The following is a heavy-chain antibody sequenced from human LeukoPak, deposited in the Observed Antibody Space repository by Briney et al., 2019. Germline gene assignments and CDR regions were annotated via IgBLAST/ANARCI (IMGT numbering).Heavy chain of an antibody. Sequence: GASVKVSCKASGGTFSSYTITWVRQAPGQGRDGMGGIIPIFGTSNYAQKFRGRVTITADESTSTAYMELSSLTSEDTAVYYCEAQNRVSITWYAFWGQGTLVTVSS. CDR1: GGTFSSYT. D-gene: IGHD6-13*01. V-gene: IGHV1-69*01. CDR2: IIPIFGTS. J-gene: IGHJ4*02. CDR3: EAQNRVSITWYAF.